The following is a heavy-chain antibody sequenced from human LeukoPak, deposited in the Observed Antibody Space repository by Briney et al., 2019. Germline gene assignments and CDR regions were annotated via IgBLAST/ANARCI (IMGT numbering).Heavy chain of an antibody. CDR1: GFTFSSYW. D-gene: IGHD3-3*01. V-gene: IGHV3-74*01. CDR3: ARGVRRPGFWSGYYTDY. CDR2: INSDGSST. Sequence: GGSLRLSCAASGFTFSSYWMHWVRQAPGKGLVWVSRINSDGSSTSYADSVKGRFTISRDNARNTLYLQMNSLRAEDTAVYYCARGVRRPGFWSGYYTDYWGQGTLVTVSS. J-gene: IGHJ4*02.